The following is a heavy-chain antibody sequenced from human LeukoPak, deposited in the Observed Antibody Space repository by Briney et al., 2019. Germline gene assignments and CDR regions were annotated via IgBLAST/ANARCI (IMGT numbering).Heavy chain of an antibody. CDR1: GFTFSSYW. CDR3: ARVAHYYYDSSGYSPQEY. CDR2: ISSDGSST. J-gene: IGHJ4*02. D-gene: IGHD3-22*01. V-gene: IGHV3-74*01. Sequence: GGSLRLSCAASGFTFSSYWMYWVRQAPGKGLVWVSRISSDGSSTYYADSVKGRFTISRDNAKNSLYLQMNSLRAEDTAVYYCARVAHYYYDSSGYSPQEYWGQGTLVTVPS.